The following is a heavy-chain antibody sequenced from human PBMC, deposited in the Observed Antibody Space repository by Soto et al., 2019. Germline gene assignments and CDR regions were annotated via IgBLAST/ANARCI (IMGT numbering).Heavy chain of an antibody. J-gene: IGHJ5*02. Sequence: EVQLLESGGGLVQPGGSLRLSCAASGFTFISYAMSWVRQAPGKGLEWVSAISGSGGSTYYADSVKCRFTISIDNSKNTLYLQMNSLIDEDTAVYYCAKDRVYGSSGWRDWFDPWGQGTLVTVSS. V-gene: IGHV3-23*01. CDR3: AKDRVYGSSGWRDWFDP. CDR1: GFTFISYA. CDR2: ISGSGGST. D-gene: IGHD6-19*01.